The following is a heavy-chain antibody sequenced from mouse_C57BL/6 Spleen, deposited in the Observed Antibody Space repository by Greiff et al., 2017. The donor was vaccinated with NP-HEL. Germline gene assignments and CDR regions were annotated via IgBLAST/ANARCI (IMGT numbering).Heavy chain of an antibody. CDR3: ARESNYYAMDY. CDR1: GFTFSSYA. D-gene: IGHD2-5*01. J-gene: IGHJ4*01. Sequence: DVMLVESGGGLVKPGGSLKLSCAASGFTFSSYAMSWVRQTPEKRLEWVATISDGGSYTYYPDNVKGRFTISRDNAKNNQYLQMSHLKSEDTAMYYCARESNYYAMDYWGQGTSVTVSS. V-gene: IGHV5-4*01. CDR2: ISDGGSYT.